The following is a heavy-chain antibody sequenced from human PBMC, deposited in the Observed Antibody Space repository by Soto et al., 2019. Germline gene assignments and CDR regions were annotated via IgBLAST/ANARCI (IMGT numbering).Heavy chain of an antibody. Sequence: QVQLQESGPGLVKPSETLSLTCTVSGGSISSYYWSWIRQPPGKGLEWIGYIYYSGSTNYNPSLKSRVTISVDTSKNQFSLKLSSVTAADTAVYYCARMVVTAFEYYFDYWGQGTLVTVSS. CDR2: IYYSGST. CDR3: ARMVVTAFEYYFDY. J-gene: IGHJ4*02. CDR1: GGSISSYY. V-gene: IGHV4-59*01. D-gene: IGHD2-21*02.